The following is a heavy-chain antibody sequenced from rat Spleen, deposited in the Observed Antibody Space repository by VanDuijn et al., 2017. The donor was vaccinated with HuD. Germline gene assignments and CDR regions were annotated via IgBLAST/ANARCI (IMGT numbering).Heavy chain of an antibody. J-gene: IGHJ2*01. D-gene: IGHD1-11*01. V-gene: IGHV2-45*01. CDR3: ARGGRTEGPGYFDY. Sequence: QVQLMESGPGLVQPSETLSLTCTVSGFSLNSYNVPWVRQPPGKGLEWMGAMWSGGSTDHNSAPKSRLSISRYTTKNQVFLKMNSLQSEDTTTYYCARGGRTEGPGYFDYWGQGVMVTVSS. CDR2: MWSGGST. CDR1: GFSLNSYN.